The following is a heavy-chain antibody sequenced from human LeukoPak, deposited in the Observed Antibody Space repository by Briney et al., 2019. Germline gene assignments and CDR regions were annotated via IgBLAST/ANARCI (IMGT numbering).Heavy chain of an antibody. D-gene: IGHD6-13*01. CDR1: GFTVSSNY. J-gene: IGHJ6*02. Sequence: GGSLRLSCAASGFTVSSNYMSWVRQAPGKGLEWVSVIYSGGSTYYADSVKGRFTISRDNSKNTLYLQMNSLRAEDTAVYYCARDRSSSWYRCGMDVWGQGTTVTVSS. V-gene: IGHV3-66*01. CDR3: ARDRSSSWYRCGMDV. CDR2: IYSGGST.